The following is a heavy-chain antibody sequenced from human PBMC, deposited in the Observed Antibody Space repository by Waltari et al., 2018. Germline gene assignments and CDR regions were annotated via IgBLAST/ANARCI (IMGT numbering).Heavy chain of an antibody. CDR2: INPNSGGT. CDR1: GYTFTGYY. D-gene: IGHD2-8*01. J-gene: IGHJ5*02. Sequence: QVQLVQSGAEVKKPGASVKVSCKASGYTFTGYYMHWVRPATGQGLEWMGWINPNSGGTNYAQKFQGRVTMTRDTSISTAYMELSRLRSDDTAVYYCARDGDLVYAKAVWFDPWGQGTLVTVSS. V-gene: IGHV1-2*02. CDR3: ARDGDLVYAKAVWFDP.